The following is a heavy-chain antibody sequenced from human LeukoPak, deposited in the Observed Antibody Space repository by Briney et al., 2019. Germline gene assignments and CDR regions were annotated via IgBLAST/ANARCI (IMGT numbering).Heavy chain of an antibody. CDR2: ISSSIGYI. J-gene: IGHJ4*02. D-gene: IGHD6-13*01. CDR1: EFPFSSYS. CDR3: ARDRRGIAAAGTDY. V-gene: IGHV3-21*01. Sequence: GGSLRLSCAASEFPFSSYSMNWVRQAPGKGLEWVSSISSSIGYIYYADSVKGRFTISRDNAKNSLHLHMNSLRAEDTALYYCARDRRGIAAAGTDYWGQGTLVTVSS.